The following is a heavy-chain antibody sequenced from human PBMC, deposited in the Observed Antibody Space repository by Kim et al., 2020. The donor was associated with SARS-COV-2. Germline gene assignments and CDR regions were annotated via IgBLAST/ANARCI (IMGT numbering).Heavy chain of an antibody. D-gene: IGHD6-25*01. CDR2: IFYSGDA. V-gene: IGHV4-39*02. CDR1: GGSMSSILYY. Sequence: SETLSLTCTVSGGSMSSILYYWGWIRQPPGQGLEWIGSIFYSGDAHYNPSLKSRVTISVDTSNKQFSLKMNSLAAADTAVYYCARVSRGVAAAVDYWGQGTLVTVSS. J-gene: IGHJ4*02. CDR3: ARVSRGVAAAVDY.